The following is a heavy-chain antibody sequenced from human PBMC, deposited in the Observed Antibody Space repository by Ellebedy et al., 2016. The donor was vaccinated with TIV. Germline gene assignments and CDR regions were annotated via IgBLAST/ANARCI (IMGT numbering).Heavy chain of an antibody. J-gene: IGHJ6*02. CDR3: ARRLLLDV. Sequence: ASVKVSCKASGYTFTGYYMHWVRQAPGQGLEWMGWVNPNSGVTNSTQKFQGRVTMTRDTSISTAYMGLSRLRSDDTALYYCARRLLLDVWGQGTTVTVSS. V-gene: IGHV1-2*02. CDR1: GYTFTGYY. D-gene: IGHD2-21*02. CDR2: VNPNSGVT.